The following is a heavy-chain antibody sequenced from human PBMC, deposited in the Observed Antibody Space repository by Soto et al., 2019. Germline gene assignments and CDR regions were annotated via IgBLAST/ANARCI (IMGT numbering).Heavy chain of an antibody. D-gene: IGHD3-10*01. V-gene: IGHV1-46*01. CDR1: GYTFTSYF. J-gene: IGHJ4*02. CDR2: INPSGGST. Sequence: ASVKVSCKASGYTFTSYFMYWVRQAPGQGLEWMGIINPSGGSTNYAQKFQGRVTITADESTSTAYMELSSLRSEDTAVYYCARDLKRFGELLPSFLFDYWGQGTLVTVSS. CDR3: ARDLKRFGELLPSFLFDY.